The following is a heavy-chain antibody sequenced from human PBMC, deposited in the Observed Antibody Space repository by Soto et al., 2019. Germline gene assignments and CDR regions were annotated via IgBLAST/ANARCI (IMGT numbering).Heavy chain of an antibody. V-gene: IGHV4-39*01. CDR1: GGSISSSSYY. D-gene: IGHD2-2*01. CDR2: IYYSGST. J-gene: IGHJ5*02. Sequence: SETLSLTCTVSGGSISSSSYYWGWIRQPPGKGLEWIGSIYYSGSTYYNPSLKSRVTISVDTSKNQFSLKLSSVTAADTAVYYCARHVGSTSCYVCHEANWFDPWGQGTLVTVSS. CDR3: ARHVGSTSCYVCHEANWFDP.